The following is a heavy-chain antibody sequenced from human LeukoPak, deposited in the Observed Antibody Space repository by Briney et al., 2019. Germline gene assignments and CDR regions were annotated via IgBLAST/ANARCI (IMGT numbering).Heavy chain of an antibody. D-gene: IGHD1-14*01. CDR3: ARGPGLTAILNWFDP. CDR1: GYTFSGYY. Sequence: ASVKVSCKASGYTFSGYYMHWVRQAPGQGLEWMGWINPKSGGTNYAQKFQGRVTMTRDMSISTVYMELSRLRSDDTAVYNCARGPGLTAILNWFDPWGQGTLVTVSS. J-gene: IGHJ5*02. CDR2: INPKSGGT. V-gene: IGHV1-2*02.